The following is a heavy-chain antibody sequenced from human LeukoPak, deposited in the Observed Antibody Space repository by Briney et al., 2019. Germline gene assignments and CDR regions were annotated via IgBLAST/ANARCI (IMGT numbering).Heavy chain of an antibody. CDR2: IYTSGST. D-gene: IGHD3-22*01. CDR1: GGSINSYY. Sequence: PSETLSLTCTVSGGSINSYYWSWIRQPAGKGLEWIGRIYTSGSTNYNPSLKSRVTMSVDTSKNQFSLKLTSVTAADTAVYYCARGRGYYDSSGYYYEEDYWGQGTLVTVSS. CDR3: ARGRGYYDSSGYYYEEDY. V-gene: IGHV4-4*07. J-gene: IGHJ4*02.